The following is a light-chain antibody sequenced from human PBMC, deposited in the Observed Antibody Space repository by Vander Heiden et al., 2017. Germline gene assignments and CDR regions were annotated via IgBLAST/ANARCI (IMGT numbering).Light chain of an antibody. Sequence: EIVLTQSPATLSLSPGESATLSCRASQNINHFLAWYQQKPGQTPRLLCYDASKRATGIPARFSGTGSGTDFTLAISSLEPEDCAVYYCQQVDTWPLTFGGGTKVEIK. CDR3: QQVDTWPLT. J-gene: IGKJ4*01. CDR1: QNINHF. V-gene: IGKV3-11*01. CDR2: DAS.